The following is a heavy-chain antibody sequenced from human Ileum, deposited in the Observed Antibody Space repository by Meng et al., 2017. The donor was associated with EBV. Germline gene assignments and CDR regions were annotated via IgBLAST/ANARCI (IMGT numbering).Heavy chain of an antibody. V-gene: IGHV4-61*03. J-gene: IGHJ4*02. CDR1: SGSVSSGEYH. CDR3: AGGRAGYGGYKT. CDR2: ILSGST. D-gene: IGHD5-12*01. Sequence: VPLLGSGPGLVQPSDALPLTCTGSSGSVSSGEYHWGWIRQPPGKGLEWIGYILSGSTNYDPSLTNRGTISVDTSKNHFSLKLTSVTAADTAVYYCAGGRAGYGGYKTWGQGTLVTVSS.